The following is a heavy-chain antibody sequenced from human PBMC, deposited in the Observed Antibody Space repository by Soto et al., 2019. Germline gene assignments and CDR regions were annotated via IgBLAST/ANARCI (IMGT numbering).Heavy chain of an antibody. CDR3: ARDRTYSSSSVFDY. CDR2: IWYDGSKK. Sequence: GGSLRLSCAASGFTFSSYGMHWVRRAPGKGLEWVAVIWYDGSKKYYVDSVKGRFTISRDNSKNTLYLQMDSLRAEDMAVYYCARDRTYSSSSVFDYWGQGTLVTVSS. J-gene: IGHJ4*02. D-gene: IGHD6-6*01. V-gene: IGHV3-33*01. CDR1: GFTFSSYG.